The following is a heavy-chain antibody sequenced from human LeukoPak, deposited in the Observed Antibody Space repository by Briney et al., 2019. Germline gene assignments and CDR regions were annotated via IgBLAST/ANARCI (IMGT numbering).Heavy chain of an antibody. J-gene: IGHJ4*02. CDR2: IKLDGSEK. CDR3: ARDERTVAAMEY. CDR1: GFTFSSYW. D-gene: IGHD2-15*01. Sequence: PGGSLRLSCAASGFTFSSYWMSWVRQAPGEGLERVANIKLDGSEKYYVDSVKGRFTISRDNAKNSLYLQMNSLRAEDTAVYYCARDERTVAAMEYWGQGTLVTASS. V-gene: IGHV3-7*01.